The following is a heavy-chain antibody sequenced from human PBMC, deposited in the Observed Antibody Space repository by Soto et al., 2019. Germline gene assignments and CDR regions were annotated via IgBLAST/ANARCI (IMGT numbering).Heavy chain of an antibody. CDR2: IYYSGST. J-gene: IGHJ5*02. V-gene: IGHV4-30-4*01. D-gene: IGHD4-17*01. Sequence: SEPLSLSWTVSGAPIIGRGDYWIRVRQAPGKGLEWVGYIYYSGSTYYNPSLKRRLDISLDVSKNLFSLRLTSVTASDTAVYFCARVGYGVDELSTWGPGMLVTVSS. CDR1: GAPIIGRGDY. CDR3: ARVGYGVDELST.